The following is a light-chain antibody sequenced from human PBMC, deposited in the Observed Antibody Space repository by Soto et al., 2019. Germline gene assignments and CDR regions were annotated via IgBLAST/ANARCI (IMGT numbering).Light chain of an antibody. V-gene: IGKV1-39*01. CDR3: QQSYSTLIT. Sequence: DIQMTQSPSSLSASVGDRVTITCRASQSISNYLNWYQQKPGKAPKLLIYAASSLQSGVPSRFSGSGSGTDFTLTISSLQPEDFATCYCQQSYSTLITFGQGTRLEIK. CDR2: AAS. CDR1: QSISNY. J-gene: IGKJ5*01.